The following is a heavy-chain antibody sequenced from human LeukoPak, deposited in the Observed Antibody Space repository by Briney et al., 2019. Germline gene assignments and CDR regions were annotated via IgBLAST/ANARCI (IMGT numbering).Heavy chain of an antibody. CDR3: AKISIVVVVAATREPNDDY. J-gene: IGHJ4*02. CDR2: ISYDGSNK. Sequence: PGGSLRLSCATSGFTFSSYAMHWVRQAPGKGLEWVAVISYDGSNKYYADSVKGRFTISRDNSKNTLYLRMNSLRAEDTAVYYCAKISIVVVVAATREPNDDYWGQGTLVTVSS. CDR1: GFTFSSYA. V-gene: IGHV3-30-3*02. D-gene: IGHD2-15*01.